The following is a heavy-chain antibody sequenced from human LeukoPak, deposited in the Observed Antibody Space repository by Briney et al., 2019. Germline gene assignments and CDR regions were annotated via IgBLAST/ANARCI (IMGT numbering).Heavy chain of an antibody. CDR2: INPNSGVT. V-gene: IGHV1-2*02. CDR3: ARGGDSSSWYGWFDP. CDR1: GYTFTGYY. J-gene: IGHJ5*02. Sequence: GASVKVSCKASGYTFTGYYMHWVRQAPGQGLEWMGWINPNSGVTNSAQKFQGRVTMTRDTSITTAYMALTRLRSDDTAMYYCARGGDSSSWYGWFDPWGQGTLVTVSS. D-gene: IGHD6-13*01.